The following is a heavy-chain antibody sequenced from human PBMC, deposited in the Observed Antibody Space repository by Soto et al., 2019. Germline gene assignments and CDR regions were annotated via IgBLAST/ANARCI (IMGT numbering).Heavy chain of an antibody. CDR3: ANHGALLQSGYCFDY. J-gene: IGHJ4*02. CDR1: GGTFSTYG. D-gene: IGHD1-26*01. V-gene: IGHV1-69*01. CDR2: IIPILHTA. Sequence: QVQLVQSGAEVKKPGSSVKVSCKASGGTFSTYGISWVRQVPGQGLEWMGGIIPILHTANYAQKFHGRVTINADESTRTAYMELTSLRSEDTSVYYCANHGALLQSGYCFDYWGQGNLVPVSS.